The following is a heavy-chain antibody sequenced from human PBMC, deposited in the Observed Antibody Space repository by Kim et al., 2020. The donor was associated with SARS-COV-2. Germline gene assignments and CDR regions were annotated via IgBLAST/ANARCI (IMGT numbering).Heavy chain of an antibody. V-gene: IGHV1-58*01. CDR1: GFTFTSSA. CDR3: AAGPLIKSTTVVTPFAFDI. Sequence: SVKVSCKASGFTFTSSAVQWVRQARGQRLEWIGWIVVGSGNTNYAQKFQERVTITRDMSTSTAYMELSSLRSEDTAVYYCAAGPLIKSTTVVTPFAFDIWGQGTMVTVSS. J-gene: IGHJ3*02. CDR2: IVVGSGNT. D-gene: IGHD4-17*01.